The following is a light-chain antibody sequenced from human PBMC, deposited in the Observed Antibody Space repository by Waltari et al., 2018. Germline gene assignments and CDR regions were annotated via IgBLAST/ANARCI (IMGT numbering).Light chain of an antibody. CDR1: QSINTW. CDR3: QRYSGYPPT. Sequence: DIQMTQSPSTLSASVGDRITITCRASQSINTWLAWYQQKPGKAPKLLISKASSLQSEVPSRFSGSGFGTELTLTISSLQPDDSATYYCQRYSGYPPTFGGGTKVEIK. CDR2: KAS. V-gene: IGKV1-5*03. J-gene: IGKJ4*01.